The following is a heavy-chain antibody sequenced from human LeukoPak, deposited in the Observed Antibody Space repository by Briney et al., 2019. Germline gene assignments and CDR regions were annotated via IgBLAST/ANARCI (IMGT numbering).Heavy chain of an antibody. CDR2: ISAYNGNT. J-gene: IGHJ4*02. Sequence: ASVKVSCKASGYTFTSYGISWVRQAPGQGLEWMGWISAYNGNTNYAQKLQGRVTMTTDISTSTAYMELRSLRSEDTAVYYCATGPTGDYGDYDFDYWGQGTLVTVSS. D-gene: IGHD4-17*01. CDR1: GYTFTSYG. CDR3: ATGPTGDYGDYDFDY. V-gene: IGHV1-18*01.